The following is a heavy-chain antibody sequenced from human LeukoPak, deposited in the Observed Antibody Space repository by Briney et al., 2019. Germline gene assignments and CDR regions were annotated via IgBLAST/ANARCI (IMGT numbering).Heavy chain of an antibody. CDR3: ARGRFLEWFSPDNWFDP. V-gene: IGHV4-34*01. Sequence: SETLSLTCAVYGGPFSGYYWSWIRQPPGKGLEWIGEINHSGSTNYNPSLKSRVTISVDTSKNQFSLKLSSVTAADTAVYYCARGRFLEWFSPDNWFDPWGQGTLVTVSS. J-gene: IGHJ5*02. CDR2: INHSGST. D-gene: IGHD3-3*01. CDR1: GGPFSGYY.